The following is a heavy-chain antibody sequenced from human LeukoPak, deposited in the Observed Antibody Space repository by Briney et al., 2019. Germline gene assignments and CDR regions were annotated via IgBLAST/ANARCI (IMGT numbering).Heavy chain of an antibody. J-gene: IGHJ4*02. CDR1: GGSISSYY. V-gene: IGHV4-59*01. CDR3: AGGWDGTLAVYFDY. Sequence: SETLSLTCTVSGGSISSYYWSWIRQPPGKGLEWIGYIYYSGSTNYNPSLKSRVTISVDTSKNQFSLKLSSVTAADTAVYYCAGGWDGTLAVYFDYWGQGTLVTVSS. D-gene: IGHD1-1*01. CDR2: IYYSGST.